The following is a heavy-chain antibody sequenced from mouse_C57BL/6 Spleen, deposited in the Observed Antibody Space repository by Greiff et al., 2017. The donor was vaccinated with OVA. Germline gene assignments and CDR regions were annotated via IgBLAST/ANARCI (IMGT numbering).Heavy chain of an antibody. V-gene: IGHV1-82*01. J-gene: IGHJ3*01. D-gene: IGHD2-2*01. CDR2: IYPGDGDT. Sequence: QVQLQQSGPELVKPGASVKISCKASGYAFSSSWMNWVKQRPGKGLEWIGRIYPGDGDTNYNGKFKGKATLTADKSSSTAYMQLSSLTSEDSAVYFCARDGYDGGWFAYWGQGTLVTVSA. CDR1: GYAFSSSW. CDR3: ARDGYDGGWFAY.